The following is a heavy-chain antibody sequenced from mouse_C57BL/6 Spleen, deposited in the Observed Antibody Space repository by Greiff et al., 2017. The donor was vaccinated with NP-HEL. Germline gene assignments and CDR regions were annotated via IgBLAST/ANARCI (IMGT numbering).Heavy chain of an antibody. D-gene: IGHD1-3*01. J-gene: IGHJ2*01. V-gene: IGHV1-42*01. Sequence: EVNLVESGPELVKPGASVKISCKASGYSFTGYYMNWVKQSPEKSLEWIGEINPSTGGTTYNQKFKAKATLTVDKSSSTAYMQLKSLTSEDSAVYYCARRGSSYYFDYWGQGTTLTVSS. CDR2: INPSTGGT. CDR3: ARRGSSYYFDY. CDR1: GYSFTGYY.